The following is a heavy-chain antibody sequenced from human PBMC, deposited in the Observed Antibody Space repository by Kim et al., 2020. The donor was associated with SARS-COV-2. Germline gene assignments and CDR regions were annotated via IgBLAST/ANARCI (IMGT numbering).Heavy chain of an antibody. CDR1: GFTFSSYW. D-gene: IGHD2-2*03. V-gene: IGHV3-7*01. Sequence: GWSLRLSCAASGFTFSSYWMSWVRQAPGKGLEWVANIKQDGSEKYYVDSVKGRFTISRDNAKNSLYLQMNSLRAEDTAVYYCARGGYCSSTSCYHLYYYYGMDVWGQGTTVNVSS. CDR2: IKQDGSEK. J-gene: IGHJ6*02. CDR3: ARGGYCSSTSCYHLYYYYGMDV.